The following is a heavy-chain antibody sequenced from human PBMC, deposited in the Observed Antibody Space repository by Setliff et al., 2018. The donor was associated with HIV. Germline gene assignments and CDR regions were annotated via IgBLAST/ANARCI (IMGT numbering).Heavy chain of an antibody. CDR2: IIPRFDIT. CDR1: GGTFSNYG. J-gene: IGHJ4*02. D-gene: IGHD1-1*01. CDR3: ATGLSSTDPSSNS. Sequence: SVKVSCKTSGGTFSNYGTNWVRQAPGQGLEWMGRIIPRFDITNYPQKFQGRVTITADKSTSTVYMELSSLRSDDTAVYYCATGLSSTDPSSNSWGQGTPVTVSS. V-gene: IGHV1-69*04.